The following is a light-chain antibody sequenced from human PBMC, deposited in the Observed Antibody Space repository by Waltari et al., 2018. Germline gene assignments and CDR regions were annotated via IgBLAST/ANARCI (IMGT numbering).Light chain of an antibody. CDR1: QSLTKRY. J-gene: IGKJ2*01. CDR2: GAS. Sequence: VLTQSPATLSLSPGERATLSCRAIQSLTKRYLAWYQQKPGQAPRLLINGASSRAAGIPERFSGSGSGTDVTLTISRLEPEDFAVYYCQQYGSSILYTFGQGTKVEIK. CDR3: QQYGSSILYT. V-gene: IGKV3-20*01.